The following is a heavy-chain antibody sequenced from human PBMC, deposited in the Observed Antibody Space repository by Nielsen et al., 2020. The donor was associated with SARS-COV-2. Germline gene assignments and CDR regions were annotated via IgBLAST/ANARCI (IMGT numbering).Heavy chain of an antibody. D-gene: IGHD6-6*01. CDR3: ARETIDHTSSFVDY. Sequence: GESLKISCAASGFTFSSHAMHWVRQAPGKGLEWMTIISHDGSNEHYADSVKGRFTISRDNSKNTVYLQMNSLKPEDTAVYYCARETIDHTSSFVDYWGQGTLVTVSS. CDR1: GFTFSSHA. CDR2: ISHDGSNE. J-gene: IGHJ4*02. V-gene: IGHV3-30-3*01.